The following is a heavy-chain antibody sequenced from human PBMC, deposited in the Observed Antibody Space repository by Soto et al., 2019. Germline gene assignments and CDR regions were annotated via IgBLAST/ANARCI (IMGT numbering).Heavy chain of an antibody. J-gene: IGHJ4*02. CDR2: INAGNGNT. V-gene: IGHV1-3*01. Sequence: ASVKVSCKASGYTFTSYAMHWVRQAPGQRLEWMGWINAGNGNTKYSQKFQGRVTITRDTSASTAYMELSSLRSEDTAVYYCARGRGLARADISSWYQADYWGQGTLVTVSS. D-gene: IGHD6-13*01. CDR3: ARGRGLARADISSWYQADY. CDR1: GYTFTSYA.